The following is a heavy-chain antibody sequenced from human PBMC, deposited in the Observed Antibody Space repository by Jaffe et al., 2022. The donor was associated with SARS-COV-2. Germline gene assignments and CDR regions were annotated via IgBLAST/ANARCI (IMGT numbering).Heavy chain of an antibody. CDR3: ARAVTLIRGVITNDYGMDV. D-gene: IGHD3-10*01. CDR2: IIPSLDMA. Sequence: QVQLVQSGAEVKKPGSSVKVSCESSGGTFSIYTISWVRQAPGQGLEWMGRIIPSLDMADYARKFQGRVTISADKSTNTSYLELSSLRSEDTAVYYCARAVTLIRGVITNDYGMDVWGQGTTVTVSS. V-gene: IGHV1-69*02. J-gene: IGHJ6*02. CDR1: GGTFSIYT.